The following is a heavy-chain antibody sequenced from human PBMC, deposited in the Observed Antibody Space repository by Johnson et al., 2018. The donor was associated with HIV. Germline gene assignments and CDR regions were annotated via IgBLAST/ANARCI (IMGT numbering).Heavy chain of an antibody. CDR2: ISGSGGST. J-gene: IGHJ3*02. V-gene: IGHV3-23*04. CDR3: ARAHDAFDI. CDR1: GFTFSSYA. Sequence: VESGGGVVQPGRSLRLSCAASGFTFSSYAMHWVRQAPGKGLEWVSAISGSGGSTYYADSVKGRFTISRDNSKNTLYLQMNSLRAEDTAVYYCARAHDAFDIWGQGTMVTVSS.